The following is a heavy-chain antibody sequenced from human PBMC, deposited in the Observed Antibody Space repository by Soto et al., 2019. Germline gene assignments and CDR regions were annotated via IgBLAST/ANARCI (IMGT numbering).Heavy chain of an antibody. CDR2: INPSGGST. CDR1: GYTFTSYY. J-gene: IGHJ5*02. Sequence: ASVKVSCKASGYTFTSYYMHWVRQAPGQGLEWMGIINPSGGSTNYAQNFQGRVSITRDTSASTAYMELSSLRSEDTAIYYCAAQFGSRGFDPWGQGTLVTVSS. V-gene: IGHV1-46*01. CDR3: AAQFGSRGFDP. D-gene: IGHD3-16*01.